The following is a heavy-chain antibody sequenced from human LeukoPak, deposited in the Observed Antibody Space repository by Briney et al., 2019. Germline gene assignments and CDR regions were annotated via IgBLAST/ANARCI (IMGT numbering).Heavy chain of an antibody. CDR2: IYYSGST. CDR1: GGSISSYY. Sequence: SETLSLTCTVSGGSISSYYWSWIRQPPGKGLEWIGYIYYSGSTDYNPSLKSRVTISVDTSKNQFSLKLSSVTAADTAVYYCARHSRYYGSGSYFNFDYWGQGTLVTVSS. D-gene: IGHD3-10*01. J-gene: IGHJ4*02. CDR3: ARHSRYYGSGSYFNFDY. V-gene: IGHV4-59*08.